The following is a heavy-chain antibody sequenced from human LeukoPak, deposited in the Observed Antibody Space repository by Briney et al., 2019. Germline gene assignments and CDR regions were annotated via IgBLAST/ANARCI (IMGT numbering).Heavy chain of an antibody. J-gene: IGHJ4*02. V-gene: IGHV3-23*01. CDR3: AKGKYSGSYYSDY. CDR2: ISGSGGST. CDR1: GFTFSSHA. D-gene: IGHD1-26*01. Sequence: PGGSLRLSCAASGFTFSSHAMSWVRQAPGKGLEWVSAISGSGGSTYYADSVKGRFTISRDNSKNTLYLQMNSLRAEDTAVYYCAKGKYSGSYYSDYWGQGTLVTVSS.